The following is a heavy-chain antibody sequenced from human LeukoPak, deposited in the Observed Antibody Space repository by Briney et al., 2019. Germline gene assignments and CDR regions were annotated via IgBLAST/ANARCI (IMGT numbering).Heavy chain of an antibody. CDR3: ARDRSGSPNRGGVIHL. V-gene: IGHV3-30-3*01. J-gene: IGHJ4*02. CDR1: GFTFSDYA. Sequence: GGSLRLSCAASGFTFSDYAIHWVRQAPGKGLEWVAVISYDGISKFYAESVKGRFTISRDNSKNMLFLQMDSLRPEDTAIFYCARDRSGSPNRGGVIHLWGQGTLVTVSS. D-gene: IGHD3-16*02. CDR2: ISYDGISK.